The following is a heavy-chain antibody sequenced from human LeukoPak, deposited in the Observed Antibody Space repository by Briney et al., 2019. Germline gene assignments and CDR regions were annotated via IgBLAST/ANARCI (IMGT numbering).Heavy chain of an antibody. CDR3: ARFHYYDSSGYTYYFDY. CDR1: GGSFSGYY. Sequence: PSQTLSLTCAVYGGSFSGYYWSWIRQPPGKGLEWIGEINHSGSTNYNPSLKSRVTISVDTSKNQFSLKLSSVTAADTAVYYCARFHYYDSSGYTYYFDYWGQGTLVTVSS. V-gene: IGHV4-34*01. J-gene: IGHJ4*02. CDR2: INHSGST. D-gene: IGHD3-22*01.